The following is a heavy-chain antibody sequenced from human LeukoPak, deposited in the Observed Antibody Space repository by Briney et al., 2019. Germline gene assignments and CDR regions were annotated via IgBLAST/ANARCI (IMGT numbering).Heavy chain of an antibody. J-gene: IGHJ4*02. V-gene: IGHV4-59*01. Sequence: SETLSLTCTVSGGSTSSYYWSWIRQPPGKGLEWIGYIYYSGSTYYNPSLKSRVTISVDTSKNQFSLKLSSVTAADTAVYHCGAGYSYYDYWGQGTLVTVSS. CDR2: IYYSGST. CDR1: GGSTSSYY. D-gene: IGHD5-18*01. CDR3: GAGYSYYDY.